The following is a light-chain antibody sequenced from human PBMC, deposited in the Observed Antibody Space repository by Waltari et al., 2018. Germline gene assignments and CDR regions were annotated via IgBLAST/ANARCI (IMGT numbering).Light chain of an antibody. V-gene: IGKV1-39*01. CDR2: AAS. CDR1: HSISSY. Sequence: DIQMTQSPSSLSASVGDRVTITCRASHSISSYLNWYQQKPGKAPKLLIYAASSLQSGVPARFSGSGAGADFTLTISSLQPGDFATYYCQQRYSTPMYTFGQGTKLEIK. CDR3: QQRYSTPMYT. J-gene: IGKJ2*01.